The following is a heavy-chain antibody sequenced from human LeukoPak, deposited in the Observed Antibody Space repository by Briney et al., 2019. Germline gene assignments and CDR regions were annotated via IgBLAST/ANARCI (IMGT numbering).Heavy chain of an antibody. CDR2: IYYSGST. Sequence: PSETLSLTCAVSGASITSYYWSWIRQPPGKGPEWIGYIYYSGSTNYNPSLKSRVTMSVDTSKNEFSLKLSSVTTADTAVYYCATRRIAVAAPFDYWGQGTLVTVSS. J-gene: IGHJ4*02. CDR1: GASITSYY. D-gene: IGHD6-19*01. CDR3: ATRRIAVAAPFDY. V-gene: IGHV4-59*01.